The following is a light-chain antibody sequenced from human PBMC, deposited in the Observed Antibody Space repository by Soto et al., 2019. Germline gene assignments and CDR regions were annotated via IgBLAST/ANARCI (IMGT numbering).Light chain of an antibody. CDR1: QSVSKY. J-gene: IGKJ4*01. V-gene: IGKV3-11*01. CDR3: QQRSNWPQIT. CDR2: DAS. Sequence: EIVLTQSPATLSLSPGDRATLSCRASQSVSKYLAWYQQKPGQAPRLLIHDASNRATGIPARFSGSGSGTDFTLTISSLEPEDFVVYYCQQRSNWPQITFGGGTKVEIK.